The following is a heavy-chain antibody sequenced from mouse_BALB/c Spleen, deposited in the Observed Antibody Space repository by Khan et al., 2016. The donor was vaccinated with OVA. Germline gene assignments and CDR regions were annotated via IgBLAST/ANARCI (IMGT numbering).Heavy chain of an antibody. CDR3: ARIKKIVATDFDY. V-gene: IGHV1S81*02. Sequence: QVQLQQPGAELVKAGASVKMSCKASGYTFTSYWMHWVKQRLGQGLAWFAETNPTNGRTYYNEKFKSKATLTVDKSSSTAYMLLSGPTFEDSAVYYCARIKKIVATDFDYWGQGTTLTVCS. CDR1: GYTFTSYW. CDR2: TNPTNGRT. D-gene: IGHD1-1*01. J-gene: IGHJ2*01.